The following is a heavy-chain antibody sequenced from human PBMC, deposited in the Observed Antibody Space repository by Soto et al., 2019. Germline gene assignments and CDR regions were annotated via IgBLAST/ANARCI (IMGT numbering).Heavy chain of an antibody. CDR1: GYIIKNYW. CDR3: FRGGVTSRTFDY. CDR2: IFPDDSDT. J-gene: IGHJ4*02. Sequence: LGESLKISCKASGYIIKNYWIGWVRQMPGQGLEWMGIIFPDDSDTRYSPSFQGHVTISVDKSISTAYVQWSSLKASDSAIYYCFRGGVTSRTFDYLGQGTLVTVS. V-gene: IGHV5-51*01. D-gene: IGHD3-16*01.